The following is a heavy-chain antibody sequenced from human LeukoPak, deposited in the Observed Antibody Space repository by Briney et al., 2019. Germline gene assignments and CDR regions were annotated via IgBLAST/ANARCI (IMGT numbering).Heavy chain of an antibody. J-gene: IGHJ4*02. CDR2: INPNSGGT. D-gene: IGHD5-18*01. Sequence: GASVKVSCKASGYTFTGYYMHWVRQAPGQGLEWMGRINPNSGGTNYAQKFQGRVTMTRDTSTSTAYMELSRLRSDDTAVYYCARGGDTAMAMVSPEFDYWGQGTLVTVSS. CDR3: ARGGDTAMAMVSPEFDY. CDR1: GYTFTGYY. V-gene: IGHV1-2*06.